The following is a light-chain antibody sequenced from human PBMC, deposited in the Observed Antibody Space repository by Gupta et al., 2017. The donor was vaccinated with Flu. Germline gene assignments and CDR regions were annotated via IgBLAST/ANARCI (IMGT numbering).Light chain of an antibody. CDR2: AAS. V-gene: IGKV1-39*01. Sequence: PSSLSASVGDRVTITCRASEGVGNYLNWYQLTPGKPPKLLIHAASNLQSGVPSRFSGSSSGTDFTLTISSLQPEDFAIYYCQQRDITPSTFGQGTKVEIK. CDR1: EGVGNY. CDR3: QQRDITPST. J-gene: IGKJ1*01.